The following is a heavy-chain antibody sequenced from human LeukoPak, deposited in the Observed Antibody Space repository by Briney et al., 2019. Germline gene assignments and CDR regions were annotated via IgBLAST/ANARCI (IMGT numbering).Heavy chain of an antibody. CDR1: GGSFSGYY. V-gene: IGHV4-34*01. CDR2: INNSGST. J-gene: IGHJ6*02. CDR3: ARSGIRFGDNYYYYFGMDV. D-gene: IGHD3-10*01. Sequence: TLSLTCAVYGGSFSGYYWRWIPKHPGKGLAWIREINNSGSTNYNPSLKSRVTISVDTSKNQFSLKLSSVTAADTAVYYCARSGIRFGDNYYYYFGMDVWGQGTTVTVSS.